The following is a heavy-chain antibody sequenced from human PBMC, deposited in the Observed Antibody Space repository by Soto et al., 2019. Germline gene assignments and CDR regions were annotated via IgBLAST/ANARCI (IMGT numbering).Heavy chain of an antibody. CDR1: GYTFTSYY. Sequence: ASVKVSCKASGYTFTSYYMHWVRQAPGQRLEWMGRINASSGSTRYAQKFQGRVTMTRDTSASTVYMELSSLRSEDTAVYYCAIALSCYGSSGYLYWCPAPL. J-gene: IGHJ4*02. CDR2: INASSGST. D-gene: IGHD3-22*01. V-gene: IGHV1-46*01. CDR3: AIALSCYGSSGYLY.